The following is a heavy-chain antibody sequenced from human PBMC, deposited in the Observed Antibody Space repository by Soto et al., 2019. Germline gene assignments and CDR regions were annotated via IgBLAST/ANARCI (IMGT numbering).Heavy chain of an antibody. V-gene: IGHV4-39*01. CDR1: GGSIGSSSYY. CDR2: IYYSGKT. Sequence: QLQLQESGPGLVKSSETLSVTCTVSGGSIGSSSYYWGWIRQPPEKGLEWIGSIYYSGKTYYNPSLKRRVTISVDTSMNKFSLNLSSVTAADTAVYYCKAGIVPSAMGSSWFDPWGQGTLATVSS. J-gene: IGHJ5*02. CDR3: KAGIVPSAMGSSWFDP. D-gene: IGHD2-2*01.